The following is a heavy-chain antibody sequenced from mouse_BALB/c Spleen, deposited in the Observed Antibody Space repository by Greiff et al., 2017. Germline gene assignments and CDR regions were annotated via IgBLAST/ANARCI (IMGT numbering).Heavy chain of an antibody. CDR2: IYPGGGYT. Sequence: VQLQQSGAELVRPGTSVKISCKASGYTFTNYWLGWVKQRPGHGLEWIGDIYPGGGYTTYNEKFKGKATLTADTSSSTAYMQLSSLTSEVSAVYFCAKPEFSTTASWFAYWGEGTLVTVSA. V-gene: IGHV1-63*02. CDR1: GYTFTNYW. J-gene: IGHJ3*01. CDR3: AKPEFSTTASWFAY. D-gene: IGHD1-2*01.